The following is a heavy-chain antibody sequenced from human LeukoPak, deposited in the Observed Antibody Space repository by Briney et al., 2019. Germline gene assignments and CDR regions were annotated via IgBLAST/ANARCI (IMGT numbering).Heavy chain of an antibody. CDR2: IKPDGSEK. V-gene: IGHV3-7*03. J-gene: IGHJ4*02. CDR3: TVDIGSSWYPDYFDY. Sequence: PGGSLRLSCAASGFTFSTYWMGWVRQAPGKGLEWVAKIKPDGSEKDHVDSVKGRFTISRDNAKNSLYLQLNSLKTEDTAVYYCTVDIGSSWYPDYFDYWGQGTLVTVSS. D-gene: IGHD6-13*01. CDR1: GFTFSTYW.